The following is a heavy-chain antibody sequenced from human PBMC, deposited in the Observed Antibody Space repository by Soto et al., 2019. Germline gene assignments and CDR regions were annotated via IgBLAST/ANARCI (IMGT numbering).Heavy chain of an antibody. J-gene: IGHJ6*02. CDR1: GFVFDDFA. CDR3: AKARAYSTGNYFYGMNV. V-gene: IGHV3-9*01. CDR2: ISWNSGYI. D-gene: IGHD1-1*01. Sequence: EVRLVESGGGLVKPGRSLRLSCAASGFVFDDFAMHWVRQAPGKGLEWVSGISWNSGYIGYAASVKGRFTISRDNSKRSLYLQMTTLTAEDTALYYCAKARAYSTGNYFYGMNVWGQGTTVTVSS.